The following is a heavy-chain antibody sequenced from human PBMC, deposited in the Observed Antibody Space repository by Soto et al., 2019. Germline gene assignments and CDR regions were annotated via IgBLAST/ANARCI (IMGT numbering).Heavy chain of an antibody. CDR2: INPSGGST. J-gene: IGHJ6*02. V-gene: IGHV1-46*01. D-gene: IGHD1-20*01. CDR1: GYTFTSYY. CDR3: AREPPTANWNGLYYGMDV. Sequence: ASVKVSCKASGYTFTSYYMHWLRQAPGQGLEWMGIINPSGGSTSYAQKFQGRVTMTRDTSTSTVYMELSSLRSEDTAVYYCAREPPTANWNGLYYGMDVWGQGTTVTV.